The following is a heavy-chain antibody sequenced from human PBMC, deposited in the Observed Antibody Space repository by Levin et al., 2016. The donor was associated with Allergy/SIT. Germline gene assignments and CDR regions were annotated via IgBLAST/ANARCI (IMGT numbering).Heavy chain of an antibody. V-gene: IGHV4-34*01. J-gene: IGHJ4*02. CDR3: ARPYYYGSGSYYLGY. Sequence: VRQMPGKGLEWIGEINHSGSTNYNPSLKSRVTISVDTSKNQFSLKLSSVTAADTAVYYCARPYYYGSGSYYLGYWGQGTLVTVSS. D-gene: IGHD3-10*01. CDR2: INHSGST.